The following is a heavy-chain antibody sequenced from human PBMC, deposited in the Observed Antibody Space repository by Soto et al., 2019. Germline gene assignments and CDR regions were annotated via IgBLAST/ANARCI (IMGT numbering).Heavy chain of an antibody. CDR2: IIPILDTT. D-gene: IGHD2-15*01. CDR1: GGTFNIFT. CDR3: ARDCRGDNCYSRGLHYFDY. J-gene: IGHJ4*02. Sequence: QVQLVQSGAEVKKPGSSVKVSCKASGGTFNIFTISWVRQAPGQGLEWMGRIIPILDTTNYAQKFQGRVTITADKSTGPASMELSSLASEDTAVYYCARDCRGDNCYSRGLHYFDYWGQGTLVTVSS. V-gene: IGHV1-69*08.